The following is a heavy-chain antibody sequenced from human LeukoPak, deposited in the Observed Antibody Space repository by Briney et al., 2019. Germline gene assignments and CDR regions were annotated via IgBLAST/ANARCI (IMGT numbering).Heavy chain of an antibody. D-gene: IGHD2-2*01. V-gene: IGHV4-34*01. CDR2: INHSGST. CDR1: GGPFSGYY. J-gene: IGHJ4*02. Sequence: KTSETLSLTCAVYGGPFSGYYWSWIRQPPGKGLEWIGEINHSGSTNYNPSLKSRVTISVDTSKNQFSLKLSSVTAADTAVYYCARGYCSSTSCFRRMYYFDYWGQGTLVTVSS. CDR3: ARGYCSSTSCFRRMYYFDY.